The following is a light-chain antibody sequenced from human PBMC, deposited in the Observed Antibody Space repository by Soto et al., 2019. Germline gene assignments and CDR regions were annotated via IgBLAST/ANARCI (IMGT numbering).Light chain of an antibody. Sequence: DIQMTQSPSTVSASVGDRVTITCRASQSISSWLAWYQQKPGKAPKLLIYKASTLQSWVPSRFSGSGSGTEFSLTISSLQPDDFATYYCQQYDSYPLTFGGGTKVEIK. CDR1: QSISSW. J-gene: IGKJ4*01. V-gene: IGKV1-5*03. CDR2: KAS. CDR3: QQYDSYPLT.